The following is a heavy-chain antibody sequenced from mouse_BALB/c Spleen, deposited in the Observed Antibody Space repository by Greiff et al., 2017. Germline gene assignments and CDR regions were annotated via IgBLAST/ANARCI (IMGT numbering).Heavy chain of an antibody. CDR3: TKVLYAMDY. CDR2: IRLKSDNYAT. V-gene: IGHV6-6*02. CDR1: GFTFSSYW. J-gene: IGHJ4*01. Sequence: EVHLVESGGGLVQPGGSMKLSCVASGFTFSSYWMSWVRQSPEKGLEWVAEIRLKSDNYATHYAESVKGKFTISRDDSKSRLYLQMNSLRAEDTGIYYCTKVLYAMDYWGQGTSVTVSS.